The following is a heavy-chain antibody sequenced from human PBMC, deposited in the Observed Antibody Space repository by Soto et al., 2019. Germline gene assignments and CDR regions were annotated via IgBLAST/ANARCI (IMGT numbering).Heavy chain of an antibody. D-gene: IGHD1-1*01. CDR3: AKGRCNDCKHFDR. CDR2: IFASVGST. CDR1: GFTFDSYA. V-gene: IGHV3-23*01. J-gene: IGHJ4*02. Sequence: EVQLLESGGGLVQPGGSLTLSCAASGFTFDSYAMSWVRQAPGKGLEWVSQIFASVGSTHYADSVKGRVSISRDDSKNTLVLHRSSLRSADTATYSCAKGRCNDCKHFDRWGQGTLVIVSS.